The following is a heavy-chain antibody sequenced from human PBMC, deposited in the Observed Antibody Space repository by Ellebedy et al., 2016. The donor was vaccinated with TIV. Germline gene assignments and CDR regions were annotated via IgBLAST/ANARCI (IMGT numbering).Heavy chain of an antibody. J-gene: IGHJ3*02. V-gene: IGHV3-13*01. CDR3: VREGNYGGSLNMDPFDI. D-gene: IGHD4-23*01. CDR1: GFTFSTYE. CDR2: IGKAADT. Sequence: GGSLRLSCAASGFTFSTYEMHWVRQSSGQGLEWVSAIGKAADTYYADSVRGRFTISRENAKNSLYLQMNSLRDGDTAVYYCVREGNYGGSLNMDPFDIWGQGTMVTVSS.